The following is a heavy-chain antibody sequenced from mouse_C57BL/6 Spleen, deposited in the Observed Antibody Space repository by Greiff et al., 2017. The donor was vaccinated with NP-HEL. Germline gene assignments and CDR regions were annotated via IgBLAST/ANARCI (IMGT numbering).Heavy chain of an antibody. CDR3: ARDGANWDGDY. CDR1: GFTFSSYA. D-gene: IGHD4-1*01. CDR2: ISDGGSYT. V-gene: IGHV5-4*01. Sequence: EVMLVESGGGLVKPGGSLKLSCAAPGFTFSSYAMSWVRQTPEKRLEWVATISDGGSYTYYPDNVKGRFTISRDNAKNNLYLQMSHLKSEDTAMYYCARDGANWDGDYWGQGTTLTVSS. J-gene: IGHJ2*01.